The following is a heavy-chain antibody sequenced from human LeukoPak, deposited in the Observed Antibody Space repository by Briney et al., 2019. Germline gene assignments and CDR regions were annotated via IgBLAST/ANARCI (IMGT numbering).Heavy chain of an antibody. CDR3: ARDPGIAAADSYYFDY. Sequence: SETLSLTCTVSGGSISSYYWSWIRQPAGKGLEWIGRIYTSGSTNYNPSLKSRVTMSVDTSKNQFSLKLGSVTAADTAVYYCARDPGIAAADSYYFDYWGQGTLVTVSS. CDR1: GGSISSYY. D-gene: IGHD6-13*01. J-gene: IGHJ4*02. CDR2: IYTSGST. V-gene: IGHV4-4*07.